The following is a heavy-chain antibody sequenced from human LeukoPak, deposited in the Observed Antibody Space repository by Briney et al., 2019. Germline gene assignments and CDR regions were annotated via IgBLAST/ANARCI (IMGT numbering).Heavy chain of an antibody. D-gene: IGHD2-2*01. Sequence: GGSLRLSCAASGFTFSSYAMHWVRQAPGKGLEWVAVISYDGSNKYYADSVKGRFTISRDNSKNTLYLQMNSLRAEDTAVYYCAKDAQLLGDAFDIWGQGTMVTVSS. CDR1: GFTFSSYA. V-gene: IGHV3-30-3*01. J-gene: IGHJ3*02. CDR2: ISYDGSNK. CDR3: AKDAQLLGDAFDI.